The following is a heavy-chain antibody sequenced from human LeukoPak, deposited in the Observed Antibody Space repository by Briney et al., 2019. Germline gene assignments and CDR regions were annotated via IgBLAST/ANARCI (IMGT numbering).Heavy chain of an antibody. J-gene: IGHJ5*02. Sequence: PGRSLRLSCAASGFTFSSYGMHWVRQAPGKGLEWVAVISYDGSNKYYADSVKGRFTISRDNSKNTLYLQMNSLRAEDTAVYYCAKSDCSGGSCYPDWFDPWGQGTLVTVSS. CDR1: GFTFSSYG. V-gene: IGHV3-30*18. D-gene: IGHD2-15*01. CDR3: AKSDCSGGSCYPDWFDP. CDR2: ISYDGSNK.